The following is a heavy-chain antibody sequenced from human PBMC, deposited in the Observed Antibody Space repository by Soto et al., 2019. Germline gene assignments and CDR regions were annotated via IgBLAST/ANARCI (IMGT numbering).Heavy chain of an antibody. D-gene: IGHD3-10*01. CDR2: MNPNSGNT. V-gene: IGHV1-8*01. CDR1: GYTFKNYD. CDR3: ARRMTWSLCCFDL. Sequence: QVQLLQSRAEVKKPGASVRVSCRASGYTFKNYDINWVRRAPGQGLEWMGWMNPNSGNTGYAQKFQDRVTMTSDTSTRTAYMELSSPTAEDTALYYCARRMTWSLCCFDLWGSGTQVTVSS. J-gene: IGHJ2*01.